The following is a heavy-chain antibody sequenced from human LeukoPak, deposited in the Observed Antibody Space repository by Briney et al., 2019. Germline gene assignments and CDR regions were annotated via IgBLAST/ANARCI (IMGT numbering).Heavy chain of an antibody. CDR1: GYTFTGYY. D-gene: IGHD3-22*01. CDR3: ARDRSVVVSDDY. CDR2: INPNSGGT. V-gene: IGHV1-2*02. J-gene: IGHJ4*02. Sequence: ASVKVSCKASGYTFTGYYMHWARQAPGQGLEWMGWINPNSGGTNYAQKFQGRVTMTRDTSISTAYMELSRLRSDDTAVYYCARDRSVVVSDDYWGQGTLVTVSS.